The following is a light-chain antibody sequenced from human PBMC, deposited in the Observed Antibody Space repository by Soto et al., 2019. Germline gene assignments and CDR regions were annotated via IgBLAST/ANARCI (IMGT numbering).Light chain of an antibody. CDR2: GAS. CDR1: QSVSSSY. J-gene: IGKJ4*01. CDR3: QQYGSSLT. Sequence: EIVLTQSPGTLSLSPGERATLSCRASQSVSSSYLAGYQQKPGQAPRLLIYGASSRATGIPDRFSGSGSGTDFTLTISRLEPEDFAVYYCQQYGSSLTVGGGTKVDIK. V-gene: IGKV3-20*01.